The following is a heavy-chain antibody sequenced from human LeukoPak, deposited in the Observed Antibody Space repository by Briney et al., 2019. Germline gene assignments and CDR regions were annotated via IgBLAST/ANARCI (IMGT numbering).Heavy chain of an antibody. CDR1: GGSISSYF. J-gene: IGHJ4*02. D-gene: IGHD6-19*01. Sequence: PSETLSLTCTVSGGSISSYFWSWIRQPPGMGLEWIGYVYYSGSPNYNPSLKSRVTISVDTSKNQFSLRLRSVTAADTAVYYCARAVAGRYYFDYWGQGTLVTVSS. CDR2: VYYSGSP. CDR3: ARAVAGRYYFDY. V-gene: IGHV4-59*01.